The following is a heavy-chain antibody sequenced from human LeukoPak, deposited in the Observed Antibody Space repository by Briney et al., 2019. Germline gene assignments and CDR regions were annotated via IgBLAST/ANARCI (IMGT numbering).Heavy chain of an antibody. Sequence: GGSLRLSCAAPGFTFSNARMSWVRQAPGKGLEWVGRIKSKTDGGTTDYAAPVKGRFAFSRDDSKNTLYLQMNSLKTGDTAVYDYQWLVPHALDFWGQGTMVTVSS. CDR2: IKSKTDGGTT. CDR1: GFTFSNAR. CDR3: QWLVPHALDF. V-gene: IGHV3-15*01. J-gene: IGHJ3*01. D-gene: IGHD6-19*01.